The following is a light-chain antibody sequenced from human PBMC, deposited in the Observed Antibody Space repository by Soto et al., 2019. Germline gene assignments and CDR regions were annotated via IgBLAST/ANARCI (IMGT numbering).Light chain of an antibody. CDR1: SSNIGNNY. CDR2: DNN. J-gene: IGLJ2*01. CDR3: RTWFIPLSAVV. Sequence: QSVLRQPPSVSAAPGQKVTIYCSGRSSNIGNNYVSWYHQLPGTAPKQLIYDNNKRPSRNPDRFSGSKSGTSATLGITGLDTGDDADYYCRTWFIPLSAVVFGAGTKVTVL. V-gene: IGLV1-51*01.